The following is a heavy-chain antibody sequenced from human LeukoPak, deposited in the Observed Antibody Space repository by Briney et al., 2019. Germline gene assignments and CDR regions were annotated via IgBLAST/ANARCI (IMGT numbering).Heavy chain of an antibody. J-gene: IGHJ3*02. CDR1: GGSISSYY. V-gene: IGHV4-4*07. D-gene: IGHD3-10*01. Sequence: PSETLSLTCTVSGGSISSYYWSWIRQPAGKGLEWIGRIYTSGSTNYNPSLKSRVTMSVDTSKNQFSLKLSSVTAADTAVYYCARAVWFGEFETDAFDTWGQGTMVTVSS. CDR3: ARAVWFGEFETDAFDT. CDR2: IYTSGST.